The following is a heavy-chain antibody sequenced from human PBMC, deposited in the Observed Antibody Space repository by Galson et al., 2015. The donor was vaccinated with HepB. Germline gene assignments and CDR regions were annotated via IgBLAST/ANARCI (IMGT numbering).Heavy chain of an antibody. D-gene: IGHD5-18*01. CDR2: IYSGGST. Sequence: SLRLSCAASGFTVSSNYMSWVRQAPGKGLEWVSVIYSGGSTYYADSVKGRFTISRDNSKNTLYLQMNSLRAEDTAVYYCARGYSYGFYYYGMDVWGQGTTVTVSS. CDR1: GFTVSSNY. CDR3: ARGYSYGFYYYGMDV. V-gene: IGHV3-66*02. J-gene: IGHJ6*02.